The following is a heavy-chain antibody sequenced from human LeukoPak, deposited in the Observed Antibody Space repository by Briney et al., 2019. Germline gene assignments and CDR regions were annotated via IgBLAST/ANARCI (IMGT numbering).Heavy chain of an antibody. D-gene: IGHD5-12*01. J-gene: IGHJ4*02. Sequence: GGSLRPSCEASGFTFSSYWMSWVRQAPGKGLEWVANIKQDGSEKYYVDSVKGRFTISRDNAKNSLYLQMNSLRAEDTAVYYCALVDGYSNKNWGQGTLVTVSS. CDR1: GFTFSSYW. CDR2: IKQDGSEK. CDR3: ALVDGYSNKN. V-gene: IGHV3-7*01.